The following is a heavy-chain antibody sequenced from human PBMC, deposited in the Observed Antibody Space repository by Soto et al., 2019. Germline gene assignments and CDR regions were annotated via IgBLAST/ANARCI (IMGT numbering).Heavy chain of an antibody. D-gene: IGHD5-18*01. CDR1: GFTFNNHG. J-gene: IGHJ6*02. V-gene: IGHV3-30*18. Sequence: QVQLVESGGGVFQPGRSLRLSCVASGFTFNNHGMHWVRQAPGKGLEWVAVISHDGGKKYYVDSVKGRFTPARDNSKNTLFLQMNSLSTEDTAVYYCAKDLGRGYSYLDVWGQGTTVSVSS. CDR3: AKDLGRGYSYLDV. CDR2: ISHDGGKK.